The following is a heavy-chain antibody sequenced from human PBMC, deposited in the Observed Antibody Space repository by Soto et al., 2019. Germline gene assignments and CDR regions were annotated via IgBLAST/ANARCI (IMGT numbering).Heavy chain of an antibody. CDR3: GKRGLSRSWSPTYFDY. Sequence: EVQLLESGGGLVQPGGSLRLSCAASGFTFTSYAMNWVRLAPGKGLEWVSAISGTGYNTYYADSVKGRFTISRDNTKNTLSLQMKSLRDKDTAVYYCGKRGLSRSWSPTYFDYWGQGTLVTVSS. CDR2: ISGTGYNT. D-gene: IGHD6-13*01. V-gene: IGHV3-23*01. J-gene: IGHJ4*02. CDR1: GFTFTSYA.